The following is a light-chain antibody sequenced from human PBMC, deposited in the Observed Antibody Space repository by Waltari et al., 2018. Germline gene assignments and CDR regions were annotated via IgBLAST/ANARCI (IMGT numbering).Light chain of an antibody. CDR3: QQYNNWPLT. J-gene: IGKJ4*01. V-gene: IGKV3-15*01. CDR1: QSVGGD. Sequence: EVVMTQSPATLSVSPGESATLSCGASQSVGGDLAWYQQKPGQAPRPLIYGTITRPTGVSARFSGSGSGTEFTLTISRLQSEDFAVYYCQQYNNWPLTFGGGTKVEI. CDR2: GTI.